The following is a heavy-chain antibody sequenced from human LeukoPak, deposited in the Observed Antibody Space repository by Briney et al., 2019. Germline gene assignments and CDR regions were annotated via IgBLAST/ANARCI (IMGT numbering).Heavy chain of an antibody. D-gene: IGHD6-6*01. CDR1: GFSFSAYW. Sequence: GGSLRLSCAASGFSFSAYWMSWVRQAPGKGLDWVANIQQEGSVQKYVDSVKGRFTISRDNAKNSLSLQMNSLRAEDTAVYYCAGEYSGSSGRAFDIWGQGTMVTVSS. V-gene: IGHV3-7*01. J-gene: IGHJ3*02. CDR2: IQQEGSVQ. CDR3: AGEYSGSSGRAFDI.